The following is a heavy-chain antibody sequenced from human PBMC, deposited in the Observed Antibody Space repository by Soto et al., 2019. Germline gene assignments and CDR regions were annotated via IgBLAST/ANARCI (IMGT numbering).Heavy chain of an antibody. CDR2: ISYDRSKK. CDR3: AKAIENYSTGYYKPFYYFGVDV. V-gene: IGHV3-30*18. Sequence: GGSLRLSCAASGFTFGSYGMHWVRQAPGKGLEWVAGISYDRSKKYYGESVKGRFTISSDNSKNTLYLQMNSLRVEDTAVYYCAKAIENYSTGYYKPFYYFGVDVWGQGTTVTVSS. D-gene: IGHD3-22*01. J-gene: IGHJ6*02. CDR1: GFTFGSYG.